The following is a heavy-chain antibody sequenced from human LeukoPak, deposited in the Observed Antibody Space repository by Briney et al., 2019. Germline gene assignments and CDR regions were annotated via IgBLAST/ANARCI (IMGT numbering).Heavy chain of an antibody. CDR1: GASIRSHH. CDR3: ARSGDSSAYYSF. J-gene: IGHJ4*02. CDR2: VYYVGST. V-gene: IGHV4-59*11. D-gene: IGHD3-22*01. Sequence: SETLSLTCTVSGASIRSHHWTWIRQPPGKGLEWIGNVYYVGSTSYSPSLKSRATISLDTSKNQFSLEMNSVTAADTAVYYCARSGDSSAYYSFWGQGILVAVSS.